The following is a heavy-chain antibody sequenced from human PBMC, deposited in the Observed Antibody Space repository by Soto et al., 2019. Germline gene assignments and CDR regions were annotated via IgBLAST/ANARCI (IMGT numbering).Heavy chain of an antibody. V-gene: IGHV5-51*01. CDR2: IYPGDSDT. CDR3: ARQGNMIVGRYYYGMDV. D-gene: IGHD3-22*01. J-gene: IGHJ6*02. CDR1: GYSFTSYW. Sequence: PGESLKISCKGSGYSFTSYWIGWVRQMPGKGLEWMGIIYPGDSDTRYSPSFQGQVTISADKSISTAYLQWSSLKASDTAMYYCARQGNMIVGRYYYGMDVWGQGTTVTVSS.